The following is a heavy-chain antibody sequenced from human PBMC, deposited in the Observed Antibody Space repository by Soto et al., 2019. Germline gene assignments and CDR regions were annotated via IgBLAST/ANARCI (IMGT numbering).Heavy chain of an antibody. D-gene: IGHD6-13*01. CDR1: GYTFTSYD. V-gene: IGHV1-8*01. CDR2: MNPNSGNT. Sequence: QVQLVQSGAEVKKPGASVKVSCEASGYTFTSYDINWVRQATGQGLEWMGWMNPNSGNTGYAQKFQGRVTMTRNTSISTDYMELSSLRSEDTAVYYCARLFSSSQEEPPGAQENMDVWGKGTTVTVSS. J-gene: IGHJ6*03. CDR3: ARLFSSSQEEPPGAQENMDV.